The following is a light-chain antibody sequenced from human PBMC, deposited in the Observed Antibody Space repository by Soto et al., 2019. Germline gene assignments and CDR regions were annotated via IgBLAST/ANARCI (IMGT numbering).Light chain of an antibody. V-gene: IGLV2-11*01. CDR1: SSDVGGYNY. Sequence: QSVLTQPRSVSGSPGQSVTISCTGTSSDVGGYNYVSWYQQHPGKAPKLMIYDVSKRPSGVPDRFSGSKSDNTASLTISGLQAEDEADYYCCSYAGSYLWVFGGGTKLTVL. CDR2: DVS. CDR3: CSYAGSYLWV. J-gene: IGLJ3*02.